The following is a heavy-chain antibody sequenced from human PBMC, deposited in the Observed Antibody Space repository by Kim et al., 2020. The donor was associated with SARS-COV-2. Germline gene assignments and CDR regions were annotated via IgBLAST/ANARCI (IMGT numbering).Heavy chain of an antibody. CDR3: ARGKDFWSGYYTPRSWFDP. D-gene: IGHD3-3*01. J-gene: IGHJ5*02. Sequence: SRVTISVDTSKNQFSLKLSSVTAADTAVYYCARGKDFWSGYYTPRSWFDPWGQGTLVTVSS. V-gene: IGHV4-30-2*05.